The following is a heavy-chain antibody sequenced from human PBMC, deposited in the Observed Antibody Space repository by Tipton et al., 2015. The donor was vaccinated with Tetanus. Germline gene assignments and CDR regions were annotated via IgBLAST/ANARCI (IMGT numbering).Heavy chain of an antibody. Sequence: TLSLTCTVSGDSVSGYYWSWIRQPPGKGLEWVGYVYYTGDTNYNPSLKSRVTISMDRSENQFSLNLASVTAADTAMYFCARANFDFSKKGPFDSWGQGILVVVSA. CDR3: ARANFDFSKKGPFDS. CDR1: GDSVSGYY. V-gene: IGHV4-59*02. CDR2: VYYTGDT. D-gene: IGHD3-3*01. J-gene: IGHJ4*02.